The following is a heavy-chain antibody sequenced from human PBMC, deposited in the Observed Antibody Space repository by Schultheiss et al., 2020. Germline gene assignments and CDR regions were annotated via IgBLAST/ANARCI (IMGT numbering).Heavy chain of an antibody. CDR3: ARDGMVAAPPRNWFDP. Sequence: GGSLRLSCAASGFTFSSYGMHWVRQAPGKGLEWVAVISYDGSNKYYADSVKGRFTISRDNSKNTLYLQMNSLRAEDTAVYYCARDGMVAAPPRNWFDPWGQGTLVTVSS. CDR2: ISYDGSNK. V-gene: IGHV3-30*03. J-gene: IGHJ5*02. D-gene: IGHD2-15*01. CDR1: GFTFSSYG.